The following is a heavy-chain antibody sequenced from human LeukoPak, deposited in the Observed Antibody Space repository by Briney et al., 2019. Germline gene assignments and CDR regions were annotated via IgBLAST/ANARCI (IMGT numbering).Heavy chain of an antibody. J-gene: IGHJ4*02. CDR2: INPNSGGT. D-gene: IGHD3-22*01. Sequence: ASVKVSCKASGYTFTGYYMHWVRQAPGQGLEWMGWINPNSGGTNYAQKFQGRVTMTRDTSISTAYMELSRLRSDDTAVYYCARRQKRITMIVVVITPSYFDYWGQGTLVTVSS. CDR1: GYTFTGYY. CDR3: ARRQKRITMIVVVITPSYFDY. V-gene: IGHV1-2*02.